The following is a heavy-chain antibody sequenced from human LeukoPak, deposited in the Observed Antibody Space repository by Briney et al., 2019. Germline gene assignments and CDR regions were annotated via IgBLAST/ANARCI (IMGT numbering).Heavy chain of an antibody. CDR1: GFTFDDYA. CDR2: ISGDGGRT. Sequence: GGPLRLSCAASGFTFDDYALHWVRQAPGRGLEWVFLISGDGGRTYYADSVEGRFTISRDNSKNSLFLQMNSLRTEDIALCYCATCIGSESGSVDSWGQGTLVTVSS. CDR3: ATCIGSESGSVDS. J-gene: IGHJ4*02. D-gene: IGHD1-26*01. V-gene: IGHV3-43*02.